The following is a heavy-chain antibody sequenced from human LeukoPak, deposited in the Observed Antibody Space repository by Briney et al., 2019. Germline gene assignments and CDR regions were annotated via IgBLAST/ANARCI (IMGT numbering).Heavy chain of an antibody. CDR2: IDPSDSYT. J-gene: IGHJ3*02. D-gene: IGHD3-10*01. CDR3: AKRRMVRGKGDAFDI. Sequence: KCGESLKISCKGSGYSFTSYWISWVRQMPGKGLEWMGRIDPSDSYTNYSPSFQGHVTISADKSISTAYLQWSSLKASDTAMYYCAKRRMVRGKGDAFDIWGQGTMVTVSS. V-gene: IGHV5-10-1*01. CDR1: GYSFTSYW.